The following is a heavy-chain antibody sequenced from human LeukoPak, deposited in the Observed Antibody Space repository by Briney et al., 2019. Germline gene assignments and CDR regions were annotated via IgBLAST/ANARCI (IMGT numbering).Heavy chain of an antibody. CDR3: ARLPRSDRFGELWRFDY. Sequence: PSETLSLTCAVYGGSFSGYYWSWIRQPPGKGLEWIGEINHSGSTNYNPSLKSRVTISVDTSKNQFSLKLSSVTAADTAVYYCARLPRSDRFGELWRFDYWGQGTLVTVSS. CDR2: INHSGST. D-gene: IGHD3-10*01. V-gene: IGHV4-34*01. J-gene: IGHJ4*02. CDR1: GGSFSGYY.